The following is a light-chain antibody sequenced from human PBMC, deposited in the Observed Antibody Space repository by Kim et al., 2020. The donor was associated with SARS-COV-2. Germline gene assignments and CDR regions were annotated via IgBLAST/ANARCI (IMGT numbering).Light chain of an antibody. V-gene: IGLV1-51*01. J-gene: IGLJ2*01. Sequence: GQKRTLPGSGGTPCRGTNDVTWYQQLPGTAPKLLIYDRTERPSGIPDRFSASKSGTSATLGITGLQTGDEAVYYCGTWDSSLSAGVFGGGTQLTVL. CDR2: DRT. CDR1: TPCRGTND. CDR3: GTWDSSLSAGV.